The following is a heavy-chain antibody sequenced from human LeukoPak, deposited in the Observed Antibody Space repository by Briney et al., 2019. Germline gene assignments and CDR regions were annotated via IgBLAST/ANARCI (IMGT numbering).Heavy chain of an antibody. J-gene: IGHJ4*02. CDR2: IIPILGIA. CDR1: GYTFTSYA. CDR3: ARVASGSGYSPSPFDY. D-gene: IGHD3-22*01. Sequence: SVKVSCKASGYTFTSYAISWVRQAPGQGLEWMGRIIPILGIANYAQKFQGRVTITADKSTSTAYMELSSLRSEDTAVYYCARVASGSGYSPSPFDYWGQGTLVTVSS. V-gene: IGHV1-69*04.